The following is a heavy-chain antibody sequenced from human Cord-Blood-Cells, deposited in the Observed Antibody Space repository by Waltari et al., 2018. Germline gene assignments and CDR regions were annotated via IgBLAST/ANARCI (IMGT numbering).Heavy chain of an antibody. CDR2: IYYSGST. D-gene: IGHD2-2*01. CDR3: ARSVVPAAKIDY. J-gene: IGHJ4*02. CDR1: GGSIRSYY. Sequence: QVQLQESGPGLVKPSETLSLTCTVPGGSIRSYYWSWIRQPPGKGLEGIGYIYYSGSTNYNPSLKSRVTISVDTSKNQFSLKLSSVTAADTAVYYCARSVVPAAKIDYWGQGTLVTVSS. V-gene: IGHV4-59*01.